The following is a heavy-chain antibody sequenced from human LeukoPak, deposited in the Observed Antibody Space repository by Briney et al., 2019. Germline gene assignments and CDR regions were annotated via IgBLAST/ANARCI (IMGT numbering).Heavy chain of an antibody. CDR3: VGVARPTSNYFDY. J-gene: IGHJ4*02. V-gene: IGHV4-34*01. Sequence: SETLSLTCAVYGGSFSGYYWSWIRQPPGKGLEWIGEINHSGSTNYNPSLKSRVTISVDTSKNQFSLKLTSVTAADTAVYYCVGVARPTSNYFDYWGQGTLVTVSS. D-gene: IGHD3-3*02. CDR2: INHSGST. CDR1: GGSFSGYY.